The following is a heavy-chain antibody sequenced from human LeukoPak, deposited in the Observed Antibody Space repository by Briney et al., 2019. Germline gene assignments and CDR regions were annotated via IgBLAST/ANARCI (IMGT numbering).Heavy chain of an antibody. CDR3: TTDAFH. Sequence: GESLRLSCAVSGVTFSNAWMSWVRQAPGKGLEWVGRTKTKAAGGTADYAAPVKGRFTISRDDSKNTLYLQMSSLKTEDTAVYYCTTDAFHWGQGTLVTVSS. V-gene: IGHV3-15*01. CDR1: GVTFSNAW. CDR2: TKTKAAGGTA. J-gene: IGHJ4*02.